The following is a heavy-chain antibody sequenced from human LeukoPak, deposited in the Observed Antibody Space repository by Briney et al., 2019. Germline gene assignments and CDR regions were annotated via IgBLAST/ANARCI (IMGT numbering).Heavy chain of an antibody. CDR3: ARDRWGYSYGGD. V-gene: IGHV3-21*01. Sequence: GGSLRLSCAASGFTFSSYSMNWVRQAPGKGLEWVSSISSSTSYIFYADSVKGRFTISRDNAKNSLYLQMNSLRAEDTAVYYCARDRWGYSYGGDWGQGTLVTVSS. J-gene: IGHJ4*02. CDR2: ISSSTSYI. D-gene: IGHD5-18*01. CDR1: GFTFSSYS.